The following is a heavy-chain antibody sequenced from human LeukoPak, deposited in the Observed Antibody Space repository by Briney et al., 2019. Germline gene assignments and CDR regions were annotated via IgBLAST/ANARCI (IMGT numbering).Heavy chain of an antibody. J-gene: IGHJ4*02. CDR1: GFTFRNYV. V-gene: IGHV3-23*01. Sequence: GGSLRLSCAASGFTFRNYVMTWVRQPPGKGPEWVSSITGIGDSTFYGDSANGRFTISRDNAKNTLYLQMNSLTVEDTALYYCARYSATWDEDYWGQGTLVTVSS. CDR2: ITGIGDST. CDR3: ARYSATWDEDY. D-gene: IGHD5-12*01.